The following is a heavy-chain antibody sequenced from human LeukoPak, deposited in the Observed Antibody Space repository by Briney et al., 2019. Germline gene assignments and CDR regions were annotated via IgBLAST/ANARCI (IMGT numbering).Heavy chain of an antibody. Sequence: SVKVSCKASGGTFSSYAISWVRQAPGQGLEWMGRIIPIFGIANYAQKFQGRVTVTADKSTSTAYMELSSLRSEDTAVYYCARARITGGHFDYWGQGTLVTVSS. J-gene: IGHJ4*02. D-gene: IGHD1-20*01. CDR2: IIPIFGIA. CDR1: GGTFSSYA. CDR3: ARARITGGHFDY. V-gene: IGHV1-69*04.